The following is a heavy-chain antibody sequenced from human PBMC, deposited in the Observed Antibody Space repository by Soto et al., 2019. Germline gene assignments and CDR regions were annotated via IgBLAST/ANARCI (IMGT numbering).Heavy chain of an antibody. V-gene: IGHV1-58*02. D-gene: IGHD2-15*01. CDR1: GFTFTSSA. CDR3: AALGCSGGSCNFDY. Sequence: GASVKVSCKASGFTFTSSAMQWVRQARGQRLEWIGWIVVGSGNTNYAQKFQERVTITRDMSTSTAYMELSSLRSEDTAVYYCAALGCSGGSCNFDYWGQGTLVTVSS. CDR2: IVVGSGNT. J-gene: IGHJ4*02.